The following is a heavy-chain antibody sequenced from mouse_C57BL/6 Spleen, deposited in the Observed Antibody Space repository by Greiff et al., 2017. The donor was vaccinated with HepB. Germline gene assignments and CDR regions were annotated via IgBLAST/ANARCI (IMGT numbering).Heavy chain of an antibody. D-gene: IGHD1-1*01. CDR3: AREGYYGSSLYAMDY. CDR2: IYPGSGST. Sequence: QVQLQQSGAELVKPGASVKMSCKASGYTFTSYWITWVKQRPGQGLEWIGDIYPGSGSTNYNEKFKSKATLTVDTSSSTAYMQLSSLTSEDSAVYYCAREGYYGSSLYAMDYWGQGTSVTVSS. J-gene: IGHJ4*01. CDR1: GYTFTSYW. V-gene: IGHV1-55*01.